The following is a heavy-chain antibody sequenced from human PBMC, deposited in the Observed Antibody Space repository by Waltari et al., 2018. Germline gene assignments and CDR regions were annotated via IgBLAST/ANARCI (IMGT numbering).Heavy chain of an antibody. CDR1: GGSFSGYY. Sequence: QVQLQQWGAGLLKPSETLSLPCAVYGGSFSGYYWSWIRQPPGKGLEWIGEINHSGSTNYNPSLKSRVTISVDTSKNQFSLKLSSVTAADTAVYYCARAAGYPFDYWGQGTLVTVSS. J-gene: IGHJ4*02. V-gene: IGHV4-34*01. CDR2: INHSGST. CDR3: ARAAGYPFDY. D-gene: IGHD3-9*01.